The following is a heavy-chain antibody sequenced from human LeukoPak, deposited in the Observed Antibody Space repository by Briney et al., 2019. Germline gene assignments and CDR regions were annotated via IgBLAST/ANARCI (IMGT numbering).Heavy chain of an antibody. V-gene: IGHV3-23*01. J-gene: IGHJ4*02. CDR3: ARRYSRSWYFDY. CDR2: ISISGDNT. Sequence: GGSLRLSCAASGLTLRNFAMSWVRQAPGKGLEWVSSISISGDNTHYADSVKGRFTISRGNSKNTLYLRMNSLRAEDTAVYYCARRYSRSWYFDYWGQGTLVTVSS. CDR1: GLTLRNFA. D-gene: IGHD6-13*01.